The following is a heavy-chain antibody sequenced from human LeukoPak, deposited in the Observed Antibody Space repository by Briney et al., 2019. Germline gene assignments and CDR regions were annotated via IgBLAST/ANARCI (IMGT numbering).Heavy chain of an antibody. CDR1: GGSISSYY. CDR3: ARDRHGSGSAHTFDP. D-gene: IGHD3-10*01. V-gene: IGHV4-59*01. J-gene: IGHJ5*02. Sequence: PSETLSLTCTVSGGSISSYYWSWIRQPPGKGLEWIAYIYYSGSTNYNPSLKSRVTISIGTSKNQFSLKLRSVTAADTAVYYCARDRHGSGSAHTFDPWGQGTLVTGSS. CDR2: IYYSGST.